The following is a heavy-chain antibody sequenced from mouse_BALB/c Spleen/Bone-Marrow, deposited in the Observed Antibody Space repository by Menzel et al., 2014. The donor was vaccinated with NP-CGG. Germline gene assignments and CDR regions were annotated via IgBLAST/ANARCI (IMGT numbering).Heavy chain of an antibody. CDR1: GFTFSSYT. D-gene: IGHD3-3*01. CDR2: ISNGGGST. J-gene: IGHJ3*01. CDR3: TRRAGAY. Sequence: EVHLVESGGGLVQPGGSLKLSCAASGFTFSSYTMSWVRQTPEKRLEWVAYISNGGGSTYYPDIVKGRFTISRDNAKNTLYLQMSSLKSGDTAMYYCTRRAGAYWGQGTLVTVSA. V-gene: IGHV5-12-2*01.